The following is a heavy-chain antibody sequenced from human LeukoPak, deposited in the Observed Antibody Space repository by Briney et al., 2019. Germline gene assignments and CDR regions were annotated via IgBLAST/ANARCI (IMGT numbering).Heavy chain of an antibody. Sequence: GGSLRLSCEASGFTFSTYSMSWVRLAPGKGLEWVSGISGSGANTYYADSVKGRFTISRDNSKNTLYLQMNSLRAEDTAVFYCAKYPASGGYFDYWGQGTLVTVSS. CDR1: GFTFSTYS. V-gene: IGHV3-23*01. D-gene: IGHD2-8*02. CDR2: ISGSGANT. J-gene: IGHJ4*02. CDR3: AKYPASGGYFDY.